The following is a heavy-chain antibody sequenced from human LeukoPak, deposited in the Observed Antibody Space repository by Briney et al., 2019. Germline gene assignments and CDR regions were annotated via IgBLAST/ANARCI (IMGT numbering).Heavy chain of an antibody. CDR2: IIPNSGDT. CDR1: GYTFIGYY. D-gene: IGHD3-10*01. CDR3: ARANYYGTPLTLDY. Sequence: ASVKVSCKASGYTFIGYYIHWVRQAPGQGLEWVGWIIPNSGDTNYAQKFQGRVTMTRDTSISTAYMELSRLRSDDTAVYYCARANYYGTPLTLDYWGQGTLVTVSS. J-gene: IGHJ4*02. V-gene: IGHV1-2*02.